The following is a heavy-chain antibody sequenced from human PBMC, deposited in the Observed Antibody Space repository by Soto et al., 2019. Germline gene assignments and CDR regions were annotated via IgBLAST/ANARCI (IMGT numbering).Heavy chain of an antibody. V-gene: IGHV5-51*01. J-gene: IGHJ4*02. CDR3: ARGGVSTRTFDY. CDR1: GYNFAGYW. CDR2: IYPSDSDT. Sequence: PGESLKISCKDSGYNFAGYWIAWVRQMPGKGLELMGIIYPSDSDTRYRPSFQGQVTISADKSISSAYLQWSSLRASDTAMYYCARGGVSTRTFDYWGQGTQVTVSS. D-gene: IGHD3-3*01.